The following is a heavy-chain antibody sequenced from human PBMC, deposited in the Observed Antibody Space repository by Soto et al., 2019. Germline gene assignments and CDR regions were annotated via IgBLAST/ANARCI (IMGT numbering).Heavy chain of an antibody. D-gene: IGHD4-17*01. CDR3: AKDEEGAYGDYGWYFDL. CDR1: GFTFSSYG. V-gene: IGHV3-30*18. J-gene: IGHJ2*01. CDR2: ISYDGSNK. Sequence: QVQLVESGGGVVQPGRSLRLSCAASGFTFSSYGMHWVRQAPGKGLEWVAVISYDGSNKYYADSVKGRFTISRDNSKNTLYLQMNSLRAEDTAVYYCAKDEEGAYGDYGWYFDLWGRGTLVTVSS.